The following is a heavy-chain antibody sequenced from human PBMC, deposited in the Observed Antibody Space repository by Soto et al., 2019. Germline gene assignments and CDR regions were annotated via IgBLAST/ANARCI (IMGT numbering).Heavy chain of an antibody. CDR3: ARDFGHCSSTSRHNYYYYGMDV. D-gene: IGHD2-2*01. CDR1: GFTFSSYA. Sequence: TGGSLRLSCAASGFTFSSYAMSWVRQAPGKGLEWVSAISGSGGSTYYADSVKGRFTISRDNAKNSLYLQMNSLRAEDTAVYYCARDFGHCSSTSRHNYYYYGMDVWGQGTTVTVS. CDR2: ISGSGGST. V-gene: IGHV3-23*01. J-gene: IGHJ6*02.